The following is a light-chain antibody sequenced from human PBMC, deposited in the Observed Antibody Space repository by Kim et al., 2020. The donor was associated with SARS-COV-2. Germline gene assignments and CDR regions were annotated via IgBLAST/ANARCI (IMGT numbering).Light chain of an antibody. V-gene: IGLV3-1*01. CDR1: QLGDKY. J-gene: IGLJ2*01. Sequence: SYELTQPPSVSVSPGQTASITCSGDQLGDKYVCWYQQKPGQSHVLVIYQDIKRPSGIPERFSGSNSGNTATLTISGTQAMDEADYYCQAWDGRVVFGGGT. CDR3: QAWDGRVV. CDR2: QDI.